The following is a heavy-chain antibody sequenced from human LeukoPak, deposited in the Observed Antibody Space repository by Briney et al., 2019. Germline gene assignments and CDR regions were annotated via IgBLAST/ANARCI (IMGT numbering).Heavy chain of an antibody. CDR2: IWYDGSNE. CDR3: AREQWAADDALDI. D-gene: IGHD6-13*01. J-gene: IGHJ3*02. CDR1: GFTFSGYG. Sequence: GRSLRLSCAASGFTFSGYGMHWVRQAPGKGLEWVAVIWYDGSNEYYADSVKGRFTISRDNAKNTVYLQMNSLRVEDTAVYYCAREQWAADDALDIWGQGTMATVSS. V-gene: IGHV3-33*01.